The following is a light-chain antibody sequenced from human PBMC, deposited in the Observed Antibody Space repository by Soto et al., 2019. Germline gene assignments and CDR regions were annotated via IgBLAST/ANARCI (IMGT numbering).Light chain of an antibody. V-gene: IGKV3-20*01. CDR2: GAS. Sequence: IVLTQSPGTLSLSPGDSASRSCSASQSISSDYFAWHQPNPGQAPRLLIYGASRGAAGIPDRFSGSGSGTDFTLTISRLEPEDFALYFCQQYGRSPMYTFGQGTKLEVK. CDR1: QSISSDY. CDR3: QQYGRSPMYT. J-gene: IGKJ2*01.